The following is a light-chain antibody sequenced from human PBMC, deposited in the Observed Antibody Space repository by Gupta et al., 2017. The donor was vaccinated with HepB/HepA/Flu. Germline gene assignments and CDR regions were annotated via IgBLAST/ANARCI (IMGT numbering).Light chain of an antibody. V-gene: IGKV3-15*01. Sequence: EIVMTQSPATLSVSPGERATLSCRASQSVRSNLTWYKQKPGKAPRLLIYGASTWDTGIPARFSGSGFGKELPLTIGSRQLKDFALYYFQQDKNWPPRTFGQGTKVEIK. CDR1: QSVRSN. CDR2: GAS. J-gene: IGKJ1*01. CDR3: QQDKNWPPRT.